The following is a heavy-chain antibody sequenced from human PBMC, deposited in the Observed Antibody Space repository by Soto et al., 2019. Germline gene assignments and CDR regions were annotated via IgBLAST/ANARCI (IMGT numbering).Heavy chain of an antibody. D-gene: IGHD3-16*01. Sequence: EVQLLESGGGLVQPGGSLRLSCAASGFTFNNYAMTWVRQAPGKGLEWVSTISGSDDSTYYADSVKGRLTISRDNPKNGLLSQMSSLRAEDKALYFFFKGLACDTWPGMGVRGQGTKVNVS. CDR1: GFTFNNYA. CDR3: FKGLACDTWPGMGV. J-gene: IGHJ6*01. CDR2: ISGSDDST. V-gene: IGHV3-23*01.